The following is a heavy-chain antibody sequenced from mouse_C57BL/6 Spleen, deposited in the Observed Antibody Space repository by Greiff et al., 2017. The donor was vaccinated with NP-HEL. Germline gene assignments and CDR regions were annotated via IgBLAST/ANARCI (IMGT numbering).Heavy chain of an antibody. J-gene: IGHJ3*01. CDR1: GYAFSSSW. Sequence: QVQLQQSGPELVKPGASVKISCKASGYAFSSSWMNWVKQRPGKGLEWIGRIYPGDGDTNYNGKFKGKATLTADKSSSTAYMQLSSLTSEDSAVYFCARFPPVYYDYDGDAYWGQGTLVTVSA. CDR3: ARFPPVYYDYDGDAY. CDR2: IYPGDGDT. V-gene: IGHV1-82*01. D-gene: IGHD2-4*01.